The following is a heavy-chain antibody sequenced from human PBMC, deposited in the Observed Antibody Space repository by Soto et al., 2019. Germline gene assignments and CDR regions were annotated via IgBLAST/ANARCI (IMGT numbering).Heavy chain of an antibody. CDR2: ISYSGST. Sequence: QLQLQESGPGLVKPSETLSLTCSVSGGSITTANDSWGWIRRPPGKGLEWIGSISYSGSTFYNPSLKRRITIPVDTSKNQYYLHLTSVTAADTAVYSCARHDHMDHGDPNLFDPWGQGTLVTVSS. D-gene: IGHD4-17*01. CDR1: GGSITTANDS. V-gene: IGHV4-39*01. J-gene: IGHJ5*02. CDR3: ARHDHMDHGDPNLFDP.